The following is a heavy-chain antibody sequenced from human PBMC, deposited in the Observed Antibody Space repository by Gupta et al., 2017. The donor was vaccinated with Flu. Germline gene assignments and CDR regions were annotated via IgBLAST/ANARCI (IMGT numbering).Heavy chain of an antibody. CDR1: SGGDY. CDR3: ARVSGFLHQYYLDV. CDR2: IYYTGST. V-gene: IGHV4-31*02. Sequence: SGGDYWSWSRQHPGKGLEWIWHIYYTGSTYYNPSLKSRVTISVDTSNNLVSLEVSSVSAADTAQYFCARVSGFLHQYYLDVWGKGTTVTVSS. J-gene: IGHJ6*03. D-gene: IGHD3-10*01.